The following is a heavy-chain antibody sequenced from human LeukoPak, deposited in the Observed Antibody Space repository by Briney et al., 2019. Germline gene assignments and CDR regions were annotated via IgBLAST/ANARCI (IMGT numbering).Heavy chain of an antibody. CDR3: ARDGGLDY. V-gene: IGHV1-2*02. D-gene: IGHD2-15*01. CDR1: GYTFTGYY. Sequence: ASVKVSCRASGYTFTGYYMHWVRQAPGQGLEWMGWINPNSGGTKYAQKFEGRVTMTRDSSISTVYMEVSRLRSDDMAVYYCARDGGLDYWGQGTLVTVSS. CDR2: INPNSGGT. J-gene: IGHJ4*02.